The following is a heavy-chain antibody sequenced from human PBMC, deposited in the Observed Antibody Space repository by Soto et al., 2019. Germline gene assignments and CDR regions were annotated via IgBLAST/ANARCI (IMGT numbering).Heavy chain of an antibody. Sequence: QVQLVQSGAEVKKPGSSVKVSCKASGGTFSSYAISWVRQAPGQGLEWMGGIIPIFGTANYAQKFQGRVTMTAEEATSTAYMELSSMISEETAVYYCSNSVAKSYYYGMDVWCQGPTVTVSS. V-gene: IGHV1-69*12. CDR1: GGTFSSYA. CDR2: IIPIFGTA. D-gene: IGHD5-12*01. CDR3: SNSVAKSYYYGMDV. J-gene: IGHJ6*02.